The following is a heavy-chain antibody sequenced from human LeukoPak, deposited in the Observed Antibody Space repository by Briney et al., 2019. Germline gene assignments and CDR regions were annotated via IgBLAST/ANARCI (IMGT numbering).Heavy chain of an antibody. D-gene: IGHD3-16*02. CDR1: GYTFTSYD. CDR2: MNPNSGNP. V-gene: IGHV1-8*01. Sequence: GASVKVSCKASGYTFTSYDINWVRQATGQGLEWMGWMNPNSGNPGYAQKFQGRVTMTRNTSISTAYMELSSLRSEDTAVYYCARGSRGLTYYDYVWGSYRYTFWFDPWGQGTLVTVSS. CDR3: ARGSRGLTYYDYVWGSYRYTFWFDP. J-gene: IGHJ5*02.